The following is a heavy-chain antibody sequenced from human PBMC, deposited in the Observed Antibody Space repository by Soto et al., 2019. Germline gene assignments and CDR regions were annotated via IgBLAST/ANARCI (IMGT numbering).Heavy chain of an antibody. CDR2: IRNQTYSETT. J-gene: IGHJ4*02. CDR1: VLTFGNYA. D-gene: IGHD2-15*01. Sequence: GVSLRLSCTASVLTFGNYAISWVRQAPGKGLEWVGLIRNQTYSETTQYAPSLKGRFTISRDDSNSIAYLQMSSLQVDDSAVYYCNRAETPGMSYSFDSWGQGVLVTVSS. CDR3: NRAETPGMSYSFDS. V-gene: IGHV3-49*04.